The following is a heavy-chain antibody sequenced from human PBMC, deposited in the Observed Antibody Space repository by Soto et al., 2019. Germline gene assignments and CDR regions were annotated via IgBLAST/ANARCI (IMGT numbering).Heavy chain of an antibody. CDR2: IYYSGST. D-gene: IGHD6-6*01. Sequence: PSETLSLTCTVSGGSISSYYWSWIRQPPGKGLEWIGYIYYSGSTNYNPSLKSRVTISVDTSKNQFSLKLSSVTAADTAVYYCARQSSIAARRRFDPWGQGTLVTVS. J-gene: IGHJ5*02. CDR1: GGSISSYY. V-gene: IGHV4-59*01. CDR3: ARQSSIAARRRFDP.